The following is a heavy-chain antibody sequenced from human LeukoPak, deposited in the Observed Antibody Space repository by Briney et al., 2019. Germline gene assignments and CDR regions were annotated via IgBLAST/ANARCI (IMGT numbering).Heavy chain of an antibody. CDR2: ISAYNGNT. J-gene: IGHJ3*02. V-gene: IGHV1-18*01. Sequence: ASVKVSCKASGYTFTSYGISWVRQAPGQGLEWMGWISAYNGNTNYAQKLQGRVTMTTDTSISTAYMELSRLRSDDTAVYYCATSGYTYGALDIWGQGAMVTVSS. D-gene: IGHD5-18*01. CDR3: ATSGYTYGALDI. CDR1: GYTFTSYG.